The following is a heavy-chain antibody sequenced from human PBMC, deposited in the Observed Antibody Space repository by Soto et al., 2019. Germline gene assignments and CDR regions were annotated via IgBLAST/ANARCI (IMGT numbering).Heavy chain of an antibody. Sequence: ASVKVSCKASGYTFTSYGISCVRQAPGQGLEWMGWISAYNGNTNYAQKLQGRVTMTTDTSTSTAYMELRSLRSDDTAVYYCARDRSTVDYYDSSGYYPTSFYWGQGTLVTVSS. CDR3: ARDRSTVDYYDSSGYYPTSFY. D-gene: IGHD3-22*01. CDR1: GYTFTSYG. CDR2: ISAYNGNT. V-gene: IGHV1-18*01. J-gene: IGHJ4*02.